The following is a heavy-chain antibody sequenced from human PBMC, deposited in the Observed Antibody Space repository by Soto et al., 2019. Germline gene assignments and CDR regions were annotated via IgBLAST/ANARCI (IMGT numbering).Heavy chain of an antibody. J-gene: IGHJ3*01. CDR1: GGIFGSHG. V-gene: IGHV1-69*01. D-gene: IGHD3-22*01. CDR2: FIPIFRTL. Sequence: QVQLIQSEAEVKKPGSSVRVSCTASGGIFGSHGFSWVRQAPGQRLEWVGGFIPIFRTLTYTEKFQARVRIAADASTNTVYLELSSLTSEDTAVYYCVRDRRIYYSDPHDEFVASDYEVWGQGTMVSVSS. CDR3: VRDRRIYYSDPHDEFVASDYEV.